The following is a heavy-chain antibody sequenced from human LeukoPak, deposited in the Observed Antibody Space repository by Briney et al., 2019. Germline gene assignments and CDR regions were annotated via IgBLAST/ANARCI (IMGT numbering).Heavy chain of an antibody. CDR2: IYYSGST. V-gene: IGHV4-61*08. D-gene: IGHD3-3*01. J-gene: IGHJ6*02. CDR1: GGSISSGDYY. CDR3: ARVLRFLEWHYYYGMDV. Sequence: PSETLSLTCTVSGGSISSGDYYWSWIRQPPGKGLEWIGYIYYSGSTNYNPSLKSRVTISVDTSKNQFSLKLSSVTAADTAVYYCARVLRFLEWHYYYGMDVWGQGTTVTVSS.